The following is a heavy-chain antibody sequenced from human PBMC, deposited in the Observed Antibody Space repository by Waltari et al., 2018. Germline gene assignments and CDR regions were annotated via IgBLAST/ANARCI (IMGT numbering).Heavy chain of an antibody. CDR1: GYTFTGYY. V-gene: IGHV1-2*02. CDR3: ARAPRPYGSGRPSNWFDP. CDR2: ISPNGGGT. Sequence: QVQLVQSGAEAKKPGASVKVSCKASGYTFTGYYMHWVRRAPGQGLEWMGWISPNGGGTNYAQQFQGRVTMTRDASISTVYMELSRLTSDDTAVYYCARAPRPYGSGRPSNWFDPWGQGTLVTVSS. D-gene: IGHD6-19*01. J-gene: IGHJ5*02.